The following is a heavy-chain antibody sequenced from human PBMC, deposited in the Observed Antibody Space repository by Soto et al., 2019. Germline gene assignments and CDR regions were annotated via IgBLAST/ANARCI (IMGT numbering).Heavy chain of an antibody. CDR2: ISAYNGNT. V-gene: IGHV1-18*01. CDR1: GYTFTSYG. D-gene: IGHD3-3*01. CDR3: ARVLRFLEWLSPLDY. J-gene: IGHJ4*02. Sequence: QVQLVQSGAEVKKPGASVKVSCKASGYTFTSYGISWVRQTPGQGLEWMGWISAYNGNTNYAQKLQGRVTMTTDTSTSTAYMELRSLRSDDTAVYYCARVLRFLEWLSPLDYWGQGTLVTVSS.